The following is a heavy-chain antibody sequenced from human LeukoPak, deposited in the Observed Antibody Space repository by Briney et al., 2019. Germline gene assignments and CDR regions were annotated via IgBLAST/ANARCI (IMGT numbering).Heavy chain of an antibody. D-gene: IGHD3-22*01. CDR3: AREMYYYDSSGYSLDI. V-gene: IGHV7-4-1*02. J-gene: IGHJ3*02. CDR2: INTNTGNP. Sequence: GASVKVSCKASGYTFTSYAMNWVRQAPGQGLEWMGWINTNTGNPTYAQGFTGRFVFSLDTSVSTAYLQTSSLKAEDTAVYYCAREMYYYDSSGYSLDIWGQGTMVTVSS. CDR1: GYTFTSYA.